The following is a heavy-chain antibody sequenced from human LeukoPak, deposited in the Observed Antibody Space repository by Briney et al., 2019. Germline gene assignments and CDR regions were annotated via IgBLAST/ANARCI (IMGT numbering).Heavy chain of an antibody. CDR1: GYTFTGYY. CDR2: INPKNGDT. V-gene: IGHV1-2*02. J-gene: IGHJ4*02. D-gene: IGHD4-17*01. Sequence: GASVKVSCKASGYTFTGYYMHWVRQAPGQGLEWMGWINPKNGDTNYAQKFQGRVTMTRDTSITTAYMELSRLRSDDTAVYYCARAPYGDYLDYWGQGTLVTVSP. CDR3: ARAPYGDYLDY.